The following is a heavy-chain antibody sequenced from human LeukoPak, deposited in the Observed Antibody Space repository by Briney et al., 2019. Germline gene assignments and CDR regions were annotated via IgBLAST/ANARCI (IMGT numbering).Heavy chain of an antibody. CDR2: IKSKTDGGTT. CDR1: GFTFSNAW. V-gene: IGHV3-15*01. J-gene: IGHJ4*02. D-gene: IGHD4-11*01. CDR3: TPSEHSNYKFDY. Sequence: GGSLRLSCAASGFTFSNAWMSWVRQAPGKGLEWVGRIKSKTDGGTTDYAAPVKGRFTISRDDSKNTLYLQMNSLKTEDTAVYYCTPSEHSNYKFDYWGQGTLVTVSS.